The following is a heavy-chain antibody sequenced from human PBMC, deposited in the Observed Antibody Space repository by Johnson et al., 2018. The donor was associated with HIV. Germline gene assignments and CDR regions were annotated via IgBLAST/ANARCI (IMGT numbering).Heavy chain of an antibody. CDR3: AKDQSTVVVPNAFHI. J-gene: IGHJ3*02. CDR1: GFTFSRYG. CDR2: IRYDGTNK. Sequence: QVQLVESGGGVVQPGGSLRLSCAASGFTFSRYGIHWVSQAPGKGLEWVAFIRYDGTNKYYADSVKGRFTISRDNSRNTLYLQMNSLRAEDTAVYYCAKDQSTVVVPNAFHIWGQGTMVTVSS. D-gene: IGHD3-22*01. V-gene: IGHV3-30*02.